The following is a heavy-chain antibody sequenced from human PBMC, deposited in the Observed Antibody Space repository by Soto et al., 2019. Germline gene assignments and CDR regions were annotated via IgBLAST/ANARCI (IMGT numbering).Heavy chain of an antibody. CDR2: IYYSGST. CDR1: GGSISSYY. D-gene: IGHD3-22*01. V-gene: IGHV4-59*08. J-gene: IGHJ4*02. CDR3: ARAGSPNYYDSSGYLDY. Sequence: SETLSLTCTVSGGSISSYYWGWIRQPPGKGLEWIGYIYYSGSTNYNPSLKSRVTISVDTSKNQFSLKLSSVTAADTAVYYCARAGSPNYYDSSGYLDYWGQGTLVTVSS.